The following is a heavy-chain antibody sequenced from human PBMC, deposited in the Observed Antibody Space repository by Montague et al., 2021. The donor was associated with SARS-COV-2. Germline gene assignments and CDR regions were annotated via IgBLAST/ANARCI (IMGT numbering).Heavy chain of an antibody. D-gene: IGHD3-22*01. V-gene: IGHV3-23*01. CDR2: ISGYGDAT. CDR3: RVGNYYDSISDY. J-gene: IGHJ4*02. Sequence: YRRLSCAASGFPFTNYAMAWVRQAPGRGLEWVSTISGYGDATYYADSAKGRFTISRDNSGDTVYLQMNSLRAEDTAVYYCRVGNYYDSISDYWGQGTLVTVSS. CDR1: GFPFTNYA.